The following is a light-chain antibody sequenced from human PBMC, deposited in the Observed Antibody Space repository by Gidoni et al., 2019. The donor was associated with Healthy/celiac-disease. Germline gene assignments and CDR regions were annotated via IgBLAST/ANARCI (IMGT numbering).Light chain of an antibody. Sequence: DIQMTQSPSTLSASVGDRVTITCRASQSISSWLAWYQQKPGKAPKLLIYKASSLESGVPSRFSGSGSGTEFTLTISSLPPDAFATYSCQQYNSYSRTFGQGTKVEIK. J-gene: IGKJ1*01. CDR3: QQYNSYSRT. CDR1: QSISSW. V-gene: IGKV1-5*03. CDR2: KAS.